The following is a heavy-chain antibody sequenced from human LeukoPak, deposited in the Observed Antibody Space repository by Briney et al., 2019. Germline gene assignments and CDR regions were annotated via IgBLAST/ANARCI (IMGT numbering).Heavy chain of an antibody. J-gene: IGHJ5*02. V-gene: IGHV3-30*02. Sequence: PGGSLRLSCPASGFTFSSLGMHWVRQAPGKGLEWVAFVEHDGTTKYYADSVKGRFSISRDNSKNTLFLQMNSLRPDDTSMYYCVTDLHGINWYVHRGQGTLVTVSS. CDR2: VEHDGTTK. D-gene: IGHD3-3*02. CDR1: GFTFSSLG. CDR3: VTDLHGINWYVH.